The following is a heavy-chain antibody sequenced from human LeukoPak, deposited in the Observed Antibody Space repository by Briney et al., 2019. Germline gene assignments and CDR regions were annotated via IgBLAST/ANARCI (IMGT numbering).Heavy chain of an antibody. Sequence: SETLSLTCAVYGGSFGGYYWSWIRQPPGKGLEWIGEINHSGSTNYNPSLKSRVTISVDTSKNQFSLKLSSVTAADTAVYYCARGGGIAAAGTYRRFDYWGQGTLVTVSS. CDR2: INHSGST. V-gene: IGHV4-34*01. J-gene: IGHJ4*02. CDR3: ARGGGIAAAGTYRRFDY. D-gene: IGHD6-13*01. CDR1: GGSFGGYY.